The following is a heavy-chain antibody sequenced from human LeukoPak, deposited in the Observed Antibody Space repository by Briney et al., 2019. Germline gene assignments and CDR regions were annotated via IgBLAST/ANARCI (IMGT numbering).Heavy chain of an antibody. D-gene: IGHD3-16*01. V-gene: IGHV3-30*18. J-gene: IGHJ3*02. Sequence: PGGSLRLSCAASGFTFSNFGMHWVRQAPGKGLEWVAVISLDGGQKYYADSVKGRFTISRDNSKNTLYLQMNSLRTEDTAVFYCAKDYANDAFDIWGEGTMVTVSS. CDR2: ISLDGGQK. CDR1: GFTFSNFG. CDR3: AKDYANDAFDI.